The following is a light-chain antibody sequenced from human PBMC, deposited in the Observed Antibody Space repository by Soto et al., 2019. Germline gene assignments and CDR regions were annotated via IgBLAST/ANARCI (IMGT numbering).Light chain of an antibody. J-gene: IGLJ7*01. CDR2: DNS. Sequence: SYELTQPPSVSVAPGQTATITCGGNNTATKRVHWYQQRPGQAPVLVVYDNSDRPSGFPERFSGSNSGSTATLTVSRVEAGDEADYYCQVWDTMTDHPVFGGGTQLTVL. V-gene: IGLV3-21*02. CDR3: QVWDTMTDHPV. CDR1: NTATKR.